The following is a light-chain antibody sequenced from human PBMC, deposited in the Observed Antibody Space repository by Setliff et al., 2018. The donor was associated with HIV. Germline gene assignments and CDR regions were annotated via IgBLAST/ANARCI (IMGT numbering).Light chain of an antibody. CDR3: CSNTGSNTYV. Sequence: SVLTQPASVSGSPGQSITISCTGTSGDVGRYNLVSWYQQQPGKPPKLMIYQASKRPSGVSNRSSGSKSGNTASLTISGLQAEDEADYYCCSNTGSNTYVFGTGT. J-gene: IGLJ1*01. CDR2: QAS. CDR1: SGDVGRYNL. V-gene: IGLV2-23*01.